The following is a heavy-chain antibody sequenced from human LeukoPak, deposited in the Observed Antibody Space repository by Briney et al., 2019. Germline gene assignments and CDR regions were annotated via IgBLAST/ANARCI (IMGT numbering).Heavy chain of an antibody. V-gene: IGHV1-69*13. CDR2: IIPIFGTA. J-gene: IGHJ4*02. Sequence: ASVKVSCKASGGTFSSYAISWVRQAPGQGLEWMGGIIPIFGTANYAQKFQGRVTITADESTSTAYMELSSLRPEDTAVYYCASGDDLRTLPFDYWGQGTLVTVSS. CDR1: GGTFSSYA. CDR3: ASGDDLRTLPFDY. D-gene: IGHD3/OR15-3a*01.